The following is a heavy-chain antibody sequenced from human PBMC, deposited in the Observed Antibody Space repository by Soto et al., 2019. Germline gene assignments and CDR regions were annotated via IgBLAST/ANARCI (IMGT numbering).Heavy chain of an antibody. D-gene: IGHD6-19*01. CDR1: GGTFSTNA. Sequence: QVQLVQSGAEVKKPGSSVKVSCKASGGTFSTNAISWVRQAPGQGLEWMGGITPLFGTANYAQKFQGRVTITAVESTPTAYMELSSLRSEDTAVYYCAQTLGLAVAGPGRFDLWGRGTLITVSS. J-gene: IGHJ2*01. CDR3: AQTLGLAVAGPGRFDL. CDR2: ITPLFGTA. V-gene: IGHV1-69*12.